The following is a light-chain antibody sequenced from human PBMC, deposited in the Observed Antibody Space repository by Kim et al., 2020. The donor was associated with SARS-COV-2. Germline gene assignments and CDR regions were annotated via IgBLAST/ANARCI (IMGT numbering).Light chain of an antibody. CDR3: QQYGNSPTT. V-gene: IGKV3-20*01. CDR2: GSS. CDR1: LRFSTWY. J-gene: IGKJ1*01. Sequence: SPGARATLSCRASLRFSTWYLAWYQQRLGQAPRLLIHGSSNRATGIPDRFSGSGSGTDFTLTIGRLEPEDFAVYYYQQYGNSPTTFGQGTKVDIK.